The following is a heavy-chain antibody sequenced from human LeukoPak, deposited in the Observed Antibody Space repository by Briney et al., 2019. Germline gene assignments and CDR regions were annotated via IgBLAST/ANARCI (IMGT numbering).Heavy chain of an antibody. D-gene: IGHD3-10*01. CDR3: ARDYYGSGSYYNRFDY. J-gene: IGHJ4*02. V-gene: IGHV3-72*01. CDR2: TKNKNRSYTT. CDR1: GFTFGDYA. Sequence: PGGSLRLSCTASGFTFGDYAMSWFRQAPGKGLEWVGRTKNKNRSYTTEYAASVKGRFTISRDVSKNSLYLQMNSLRAEDTAVYYCARDYYGSGSYYNRFDYWGQGTLVTVSS.